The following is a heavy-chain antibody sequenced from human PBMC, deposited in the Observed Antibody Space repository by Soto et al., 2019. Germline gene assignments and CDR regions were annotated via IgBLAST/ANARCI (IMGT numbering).Heavy chain of an antibody. D-gene: IGHD2-21*02. CDR1: GYTFTSYY. V-gene: IGHV1-46*01. J-gene: IGHJ3*02. CDR2: INPSGGST. CDR3: ARDMGDHDAFDI. Sequence: QVQLVQSGAEVKKPGASVKVSCKASGYTFTSYYMHWVRQAPGQGLEWMGIINPSGGSTSYAQKFQGRVTMTRDTTTSTVYMELSSLRSEDTAVYYCARDMGDHDAFDIWGQGTMVTVSS.